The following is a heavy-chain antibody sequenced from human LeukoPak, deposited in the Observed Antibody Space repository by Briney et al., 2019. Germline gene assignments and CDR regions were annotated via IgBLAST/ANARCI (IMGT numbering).Heavy chain of an antibody. CDR1: GGSISNYY. J-gene: IGHJ4*02. CDR2: IYHDGST. CDR3: ARGGSSGWFDFNY. Sequence: SETLSLTCTLSGGSISNYYWSWFQQPPGKGLEWIGYIYHDGSTNYNPSLKSRVTVSVDTSKDQFSLKLTSVTAADTAVYYCARGGSSGWFDFNYWGQGILVTV. D-gene: IGHD6-19*01. V-gene: IGHV4-59*01.